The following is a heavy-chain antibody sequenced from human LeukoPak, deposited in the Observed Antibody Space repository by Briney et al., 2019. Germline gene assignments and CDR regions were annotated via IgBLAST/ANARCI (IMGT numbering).Heavy chain of an antibody. V-gene: IGHV4-59*01. Sequence: SETLSLTCTVSGGSISSYYWSWIRQPPGKGLEWIGYIYYSGSTNYNPSLKSRVTISVDTSKNQFSLKLSSVTAADTAVYYCARITGRGAFDIWGQGTMVTVSS. D-gene: IGHD1-20*01. CDR1: GGSISSYY. J-gene: IGHJ3*02. CDR2: IYYSGST. CDR3: ARITGRGAFDI.